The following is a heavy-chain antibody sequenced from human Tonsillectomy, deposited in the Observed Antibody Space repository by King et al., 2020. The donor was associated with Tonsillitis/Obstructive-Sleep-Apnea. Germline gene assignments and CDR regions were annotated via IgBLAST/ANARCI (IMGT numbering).Heavy chain of an antibody. V-gene: IGHV4-34*01. D-gene: IGHD3-10*01. Sequence: QRKIQKKGAGLLKPSETLSLTCAVYGGSFSGYYWSWIRQHPGKGLEWIGEINHSGSTIYNPSLESRVTISVDTSNNQFSLKLSSLTAADTAVYYCASLPMVQGVNDYYYYYMDVWGKGTTVTVSS. J-gene: IGHJ6*03. CDR3: ASLPMVQGVNDYYYYYMDV. CDR1: GGSFSGYY. CDR2: INHSGST.